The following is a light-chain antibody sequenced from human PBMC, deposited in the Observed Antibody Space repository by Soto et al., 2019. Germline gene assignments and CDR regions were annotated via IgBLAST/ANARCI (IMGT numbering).Light chain of an antibody. Sequence: ESVLTQSPATLSLSPGERATLSCRASQSVSSYLAWYQQKPGQAPRLLIYDASNRATGIPARFSGSGSGTDFTLTISSLEPEDFAVYYCQQRSNGPITFGQGTRLEIK. CDR2: DAS. J-gene: IGKJ5*01. V-gene: IGKV3-11*01. CDR1: QSVSSY. CDR3: QQRSNGPIT.